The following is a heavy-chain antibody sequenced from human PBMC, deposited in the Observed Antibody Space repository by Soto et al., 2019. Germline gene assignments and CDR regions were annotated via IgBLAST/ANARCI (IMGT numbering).Heavy chain of an antibody. Sequence: GGSLRLSCAASGFLFSNAWMSWVRQGPGKGLEWVARIKSQSDGGATEYAAAVKGRFTISRDDSNNAVYLQMDSLTSDDTAVYYCLTDPIQLWHYDYWGQGTPVTVSS. CDR3: LTDPIQLWHYDY. J-gene: IGHJ4*02. CDR1: GFLFSNAW. CDR2: IKSQSDGGAT. D-gene: IGHD5-18*01. V-gene: IGHV3-15*01.